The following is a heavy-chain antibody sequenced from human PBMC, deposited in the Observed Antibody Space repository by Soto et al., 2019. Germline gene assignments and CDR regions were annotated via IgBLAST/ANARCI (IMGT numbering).Heavy chain of an antibody. Sequence: SGPTLVNHTQTLTMTCTFSGFSISTTGVGVSWIRQPPGKALEWLALIYWHDDKRYSPSLKSRLTITKDTSKNQVVLTMTNMDPVDTATYYCAHRGGATVGLYYFDYWGQGALVTVSS. J-gene: IGHJ4*02. CDR3: AHRGGATVGLYYFDY. V-gene: IGHV2-5*01. CDR2: IYWHDDK. D-gene: IGHD3-16*01. CDR1: GFSISTTGVG.